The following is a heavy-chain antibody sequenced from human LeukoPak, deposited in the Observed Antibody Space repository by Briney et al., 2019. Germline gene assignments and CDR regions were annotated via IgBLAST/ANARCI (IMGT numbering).Heavy chain of an antibody. Sequence: SQTLSLTCAISGGSVSNKNTAWIWLRPSPSMGLDWEESTNSRSKRHNTYPASAKSRITINPDTSKHHFALQLNSVTPEDTAVYFCVRLVGGNRDYWGQGTLVTVSS. V-gene: IGHV6-1*01. J-gene: IGHJ4*02. CDR3: VRLVGGNRDY. D-gene: IGHD1-26*01. CDR1: GGSVSNKNTA. CDR2: TNSRSKRHN.